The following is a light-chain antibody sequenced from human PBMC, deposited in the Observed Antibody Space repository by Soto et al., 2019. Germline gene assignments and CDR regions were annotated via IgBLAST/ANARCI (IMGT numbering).Light chain of an antibody. CDR3: HQYNSWPPGT. J-gene: IGKJ2*01. CDR2: DAS. V-gene: IGKV3-15*01. CDR1: QSISSN. Sequence: EIVMTQSPATLSVSPGERATLSCRASQSISSNLAWYQQKPGQAPRLLIYDASTRATGIPARFSGSGSGTEFTLTISSLQSEDFALYYCHQYNSWPPGTFGQGTKVDIK.